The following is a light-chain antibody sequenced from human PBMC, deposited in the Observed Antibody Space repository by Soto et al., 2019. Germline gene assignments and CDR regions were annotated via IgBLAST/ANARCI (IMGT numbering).Light chain of an antibody. CDR2: GAS. CDR1: QSVSSN. V-gene: IGKV3-15*01. CDR3: QQYNNWPSWT. J-gene: IGKJ1*01. Sequence: EIVMTQFPATLSVSTGERATLSCRASQSVSSNLAWYQQKPGQAPRLLIYGASTRATGIPARFSGSGSGTEFTLTISSLLSEDFAVYYCQQYNNWPSWTFGQGTKVDIK.